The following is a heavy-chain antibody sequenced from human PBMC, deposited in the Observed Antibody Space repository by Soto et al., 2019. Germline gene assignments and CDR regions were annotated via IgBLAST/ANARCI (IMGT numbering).Heavy chain of an antibody. Sequence: QVQLVQSGAEVKKPGSSVKVSCKSSGGTFSNYAISWVRQAPGQGLAWMGGITPFFGTANYAQKFQGRVTITXXDXMXXAYMELGRLRSEDTAVYYCAQTLGLAVAGPGRFDLWGRGTLVTVSS. CDR3: AQTLGLAVAGPGRFDL. V-gene: IGHV1-69*05. CDR1: GGTFSNYA. D-gene: IGHD6-19*01. J-gene: IGHJ2*01. CDR2: ITPFFGTA.